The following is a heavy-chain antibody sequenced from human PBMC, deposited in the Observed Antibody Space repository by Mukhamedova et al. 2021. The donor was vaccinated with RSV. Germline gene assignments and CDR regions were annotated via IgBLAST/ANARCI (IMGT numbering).Heavy chain of an antibody. CDR3: ARPRITIFGTTGWFDP. Sequence: GTANYAQKFQGRVTITADESTSTAYMELSSLRSEDTAVYYCARPRITIFGTTGWFDPWGQGTLVTASS. CDR2: GTA. D-gene: IGHD3-3*01. J-gene: IGHJ5*02. V-gene: IGHV1-69*01.